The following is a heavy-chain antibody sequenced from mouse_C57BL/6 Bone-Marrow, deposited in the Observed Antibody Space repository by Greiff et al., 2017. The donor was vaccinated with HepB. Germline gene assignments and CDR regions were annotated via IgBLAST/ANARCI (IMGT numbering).Heavy chain of an antibody. CDR3: ASGTGTWFAY. CDR1: GFTFSDYG. V-gene: IGHV5-15*01. D-gene: IGHD4-1*01. J-gene: IGHJ3*01. Sequence: EVKLVESGGGLVQPGGSLKLSCAASGFTFSDYGMAWVRQAPRKGPEWVAFISNLAYSIYYADTVTGRFTISRENAKNTLYLEMSSLRSEDTAMDYCASGTGTWFAYWGQGTLVTVSA. CDR2: ISNLAYSI.